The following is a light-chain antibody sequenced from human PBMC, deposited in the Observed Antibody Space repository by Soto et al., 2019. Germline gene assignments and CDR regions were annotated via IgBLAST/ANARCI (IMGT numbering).Light chain of an antibody. CDR1: QSVSSY. CDR3: QQYGRSPWT. V-gene: IGKV3-20*01. Sequence: EIVLTQSPGTLSVSPGERATLSCRASQSVSSYLAWYQQKPGQAPRLLIYGASSRATGIPDRFSGSGSGTDFTLTISRLEPEDFAVYYCQQYGRSPWTFGQGTKVDI. CDR2: GAS. J-gene: IGKJ1*01.